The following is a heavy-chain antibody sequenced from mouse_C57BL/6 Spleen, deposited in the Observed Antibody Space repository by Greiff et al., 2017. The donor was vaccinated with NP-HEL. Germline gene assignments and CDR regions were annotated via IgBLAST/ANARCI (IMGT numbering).Heavy chain of an antibody. CDR1: GYTFTDYY. Sequence: EVQLQQSGPVLVKPGASVKMSCKASGYTFTDYYMNWVKQSHGKSLEWIGVINPYNGGTSYNQKFKGKATLTVDKSSSTAYMELNSLTSEDSAVYYCARETVVDAMDYWGQGTSVTVSS. CDR2: INPYNGGT. V-gene: IGHV1-19*01. D-gene: IGHD1-1*01. CDR3: ARETVVDAMDY. J-gene: IGHJ4*01.